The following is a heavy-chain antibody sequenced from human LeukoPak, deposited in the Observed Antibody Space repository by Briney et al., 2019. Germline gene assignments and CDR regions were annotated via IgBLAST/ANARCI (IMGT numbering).Heavy chain of an antibody. Sequence: SETLLITCAVSGGSFSSSNWWSWVRQPPGKGLEWIGEIYDSGSTNYNPSLKSRVTISVDKSKNQFSLKLSSVTAADTALYYCARRLVADYFDYWGQGTLVTVSS. CDR2: IYDSGST. CDR1: GGSFSSSNW. J-gene: IGHJ4*02. CDR3: ARRLVADYFDY. V-gene: IGHV4-4*02. D-gene: IGHD5-12*01.